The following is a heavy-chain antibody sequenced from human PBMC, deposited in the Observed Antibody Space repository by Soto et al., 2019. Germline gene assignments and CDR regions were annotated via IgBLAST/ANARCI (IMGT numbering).Heavy chain of an antibody. CDR3: ARHYYYCSWSYYNDVYMDV. D-gene: IGHD3-10*01. CDR1: GFTFSDYY. V-gene: IGHV3-11*01. J-gene: IGHJ6*03. Sequence: GGSLRLSCAASGFTFSDYYMSWIRQAPGKGLEWVSYISSSGSTIYYADSVKGRFTISRDNAKNSLYLQMNSLRAEDTAVYYCARHYYYCSWSYYNDVYMDVWGKGTSVTGSS. CDR2: ISSSGSTI.